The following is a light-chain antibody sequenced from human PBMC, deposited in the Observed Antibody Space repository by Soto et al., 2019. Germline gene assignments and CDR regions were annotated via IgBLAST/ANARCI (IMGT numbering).Light chain of an antibody. V-gene: IGLV2-14*02. CDR3: CSYTSSSTGV. CDR2: EVT. CDR1: ASDVGSYNL. Sequence: QSLLSQPASVSGSPGQSITISCTGSASDVGSYNLVSWYQQHPGKAPKLVIYEVTKRPSGISSRFSGSKSGITASLTISGLQAEDGGDYYCCSYTSSSTGVFGGGTKLTVL. J-gene: IGLJ3*02.